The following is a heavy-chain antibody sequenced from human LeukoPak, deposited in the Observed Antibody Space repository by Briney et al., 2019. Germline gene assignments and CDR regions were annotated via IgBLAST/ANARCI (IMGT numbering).Heavy chain of an antibody. J-gene: IGHJ4*02. V-gene: IGHV3-30*18. CDR1: GFTFSSYG. CDR2: ISHDGRNK. CDR3: AKDLGGVVGATCDY. Sequence: PGGSLRLSCAASGFTFSSYGIPWVRQAPGKGLEWVAVISHDGRNKYYADSVKGRFTISRDISKNTLYLQMNSLRGEDTAMYYCAKDLGGVVGATCDYWGQGTLVTVSS. D-gene: IGHD1-26*01.